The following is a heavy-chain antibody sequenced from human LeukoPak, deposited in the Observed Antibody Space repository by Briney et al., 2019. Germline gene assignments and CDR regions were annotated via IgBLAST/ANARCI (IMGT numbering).Heavy chain of an antibody. J-gene: IGHJ3*02. CDR2: MSYDGTNE. V-gene: IGHV3-30*03. Sequence: GKSLRLSCAASGFTFRSYGIHWVRQAPGKGLEWVAVMSYDGTNEYYADSLKGRFTISRDNSKNSLYLQMNSLRLEDTAVYYCARARWYDYVWGSYRPSDAFDIWGQGTMVTVSS. CDR1: GFTFRSYG. D-gene: IGHD3-16*02. CDR3: ARARWYDYVWGSYRPSDAFDI.